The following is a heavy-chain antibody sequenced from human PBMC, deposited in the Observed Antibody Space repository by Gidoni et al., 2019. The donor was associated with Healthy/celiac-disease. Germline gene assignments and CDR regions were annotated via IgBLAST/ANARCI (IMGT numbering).Heavy chain of an antibody. CDR3: ARFSFRHSSSSRWFDP. J-gene: IGHJ5*02. CDR1: GGSFSDYY. CDR2: INHSGST. Sequence: QVQLQQWGAGLLKPSETLSLTCVVYGGSFSDYYWSWIRQPPGKGLEWIGEINHSGSTNYNPSLTSRVIISVDTSKNQFSLKLSSVTAADTAVYFCARFSFRHSSSSRWFDPWGQGTLVTVSS. D-gene: IGHD6-6*01. V-gene: IGHV4-34*01.